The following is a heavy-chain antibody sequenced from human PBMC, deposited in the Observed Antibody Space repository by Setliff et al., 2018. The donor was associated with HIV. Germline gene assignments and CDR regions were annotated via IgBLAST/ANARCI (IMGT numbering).Heavy chain of an antibody. Sequence: SGPTLVNPTQTLTLICTFSGFSLSTSRMCVSWIRQPPGKALEWLAFIYWNNNKHYSTSLKSRLTVTKDTSKNRVVFTMTNMDPVDTATYYCAYSGRQLRGPYFDFWGQGTPVTVSS. CDR1: GFSLSTSRMC. D-gene: IGHD1-1*01. J-gene: IGHJ4*02. CDR3: AYSGRQLRGPYFDF. V-gene: IGHV2-70*12. CDR2: IYWNNNK.